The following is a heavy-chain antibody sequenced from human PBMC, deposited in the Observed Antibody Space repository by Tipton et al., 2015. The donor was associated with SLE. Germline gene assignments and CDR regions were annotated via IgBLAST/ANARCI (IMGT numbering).Heavy chain of an antibody. Sequence: SLRLSCAASGFTLSNAWMSWVRQAPGKGLEWVGHIESKSDGGTTDYAAPVKGRFTISRDDSKNTLDLQMSSLRAEDTAVYYCAREDWTTVAKYMDVWGKGTTVTVSS. CDR3: AREDWTTVAKYMDV. D-gene: IGHD4-23*01. V-gene: IGHV3-15*04. CDR2: IESKSDGGTT. CDR1: GFTLSNAW. J-gene: IGHJ6*03.